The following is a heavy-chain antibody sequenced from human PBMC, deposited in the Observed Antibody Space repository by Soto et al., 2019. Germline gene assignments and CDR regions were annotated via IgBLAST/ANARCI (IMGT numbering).Heavy chain of an antibody. CDR1: GGTFSSCA. CDR2: IIPIFGTA. CDR3: ARPRGANYYYGMDV. J-gene: IGHJ6*02. V-gene: IGHV1-69*06. Sequence: GASVKVSCKASGGTFSSCAISWVRQAPGQGLEWMGGIIPIFGTANYAQKFQGRVTITADKSTSTAYMELSSLRSEDTAVYYCARPRGANYYYGMDVWGQGTTVTVSS.